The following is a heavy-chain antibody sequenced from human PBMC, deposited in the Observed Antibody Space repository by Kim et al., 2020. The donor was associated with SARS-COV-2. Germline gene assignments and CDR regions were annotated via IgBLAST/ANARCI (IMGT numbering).Heavy chain of an antibody. CDR1: GFTFSNYA. CDR3: AREFVWSEWQFNS. V-gene: IGHV3-23*01. CDR2: ISSHGATS. Sequence: GGSLRLSCAGSGFTFSNYAMTWVRQPPGKGLEWVSSISSHGATSQYADSVKGRFTISRYNSKNTVSLHMNSLRVEDTAIYYCAREFVWSEWQFNSWGQGTPVTVSS. D-gene: IGHD3-16*01. J-gene: IGHJ4*02.